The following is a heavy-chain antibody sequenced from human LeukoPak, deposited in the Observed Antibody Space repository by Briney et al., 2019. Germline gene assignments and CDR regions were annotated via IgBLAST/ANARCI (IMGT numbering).Heavy chain of an antibody. CDR1: SYX. J-gene: IGHJ3*02. Sequence: SYXWGXIRQPPGKGLEGIGSIYYSGSTYYNTSLKRRVNISVDTPKNQFPLKLSSVTAADTAVYYCARQDAFDIWGQGTMVTVSS. V-gene: IGHV4-39*01. CDR2: IYYSGST. CDR3: ARQDAFDI.